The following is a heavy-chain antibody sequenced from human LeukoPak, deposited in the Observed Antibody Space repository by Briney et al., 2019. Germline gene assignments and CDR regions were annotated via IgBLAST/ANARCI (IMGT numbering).Heavy chain of an antibody. V-gene: IGHV3-23*01. CDR1: GFTFSSYG. Sequence: HPGGSLRLSCAASGFTFSSYGMSWVRQAPGKGLEWVSAISGSGGSTYYADSVKGRFTISRDNSKNTLYLQMNSLRAEDTAVYYCAKDQVVRRGGDSPLDYWGQGTLVTVSS. D-gene: IGHD2-21*02. CDR2: ISGSGGST. J-gene: IGHJ4*02. CDR3: AKDQVVRRGGDSPLDY.